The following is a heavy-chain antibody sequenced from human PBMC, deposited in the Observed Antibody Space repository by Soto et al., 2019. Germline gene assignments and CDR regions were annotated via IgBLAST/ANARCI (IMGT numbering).Heavy chain of an antibody. CDR1: GYTFTGYY. CDR2: INPNSGGT. V-gene: IGHV1-2*04. D-gene: IGHD3-3*01. J-gene: IGHJ6*02. Sequence: ASVKVSCKASGYTFTGYYMHWVRQAPGQGLEWMGWINPNSGGTNYAQKFQGWVTMTRDTSISTAYMELSRLRSDDTAVYYCARDRVAITIFGLVKKTYGMDVWGQGTTVTVSS. CDR3: ARDRVAITIFGLVKKTYGMDV.